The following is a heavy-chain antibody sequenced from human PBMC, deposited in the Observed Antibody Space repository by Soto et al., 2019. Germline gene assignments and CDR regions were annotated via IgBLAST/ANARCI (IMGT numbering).Heavy chain of an antibody. CDR2: INAGNGNT. CDR3: AKDRGRGWFSYFDI. D-gene: IGHD6-19*01. Sequence: GASVKVSCKASGYTFTNNTMHWVRQAPGQRLEWMGWINAGNGNTKYSEKFQGRVTITRDTSASTAYMDLTSLRSEDTAIYYCAKDRGRGWFSYFDIWGQGTMVTVS. J-gene: IGHJ3*02. CDR1: GYTFTNNT. V-gene: IGHV1-3*01.